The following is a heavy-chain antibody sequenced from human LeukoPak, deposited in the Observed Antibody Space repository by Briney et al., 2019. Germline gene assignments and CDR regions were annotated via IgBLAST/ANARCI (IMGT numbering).Heavy chain of an antibody. J-gene: IGHJ4*02. CDR3: ARGWFGEGLDY. V-gene: IGHV4-59*01. CDR1: GRSISSYY. D-gene: IGHD3-10*01. Sequence: PSETLSLTCTVSGRSISSYYWSWIRQPPGKGLEWIGYIYYSGSTNYNPSLKSRVTISVDTSKNQFSLKLSSVTAADTAVYYCARGWFGEGLDYWGQGTLVTVSS. CDR2: IYYSGST.